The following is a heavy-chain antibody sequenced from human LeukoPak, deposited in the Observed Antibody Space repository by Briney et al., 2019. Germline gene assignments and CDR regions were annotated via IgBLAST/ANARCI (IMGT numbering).Heavy chain of an antibody. Sequence: SETLSLTCAVYGGSFSGYYWSWIRQPPGKGLEWIGEINHSGSTNYNPSLKSRVTISVDTSKNQFSLKLSSVTAADTAVYYCARGFGGYCSSTSCYRHWLDPWGQGTLVTVSS. CDR3: ARGFGGYCSSTSCYRHWLDP. CDR1: GGSFSGYY. CDR2: INHSGST. D-gene: IGHD2-2*02. V-gene: IGHV4-34*01. J-gene: IGHJ5*02.